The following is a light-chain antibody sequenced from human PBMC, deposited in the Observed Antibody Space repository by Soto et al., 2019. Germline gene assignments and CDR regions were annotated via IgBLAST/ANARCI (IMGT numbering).Light chain of an antibody. V-gene: IGKV1-5*03. CDR2: KAS. J-gene: IGKJ2*01. Sequence: DIQMTQSPSTLSASVRDRVTITCRASQSISSWLAWYQQKPGKAPKLLIYKASSLESGVPSRFSGRGSGTKFTLTISSLQHDDFATYYCQQYNSYSYTFGQGTKVDIK. CDR1: QSISSW. CDR3: QQYNSYSYT.